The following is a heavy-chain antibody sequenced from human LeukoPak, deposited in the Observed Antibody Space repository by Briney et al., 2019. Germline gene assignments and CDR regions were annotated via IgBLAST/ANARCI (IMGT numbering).Heavy chain of an antibody. CDR1: GGTFSSYA. CDR2: IIPIFGTA. CDR3: ARDSYALLPSNDY. D-gene: IGHD2-15*01. J-gene: IGHJ4*02. V-gene: IGHV1-69*01. Sequence: SVKVSCKAPGGTFSSYAISWVRQAPGQGLEWMGGIIPIFGTANYAQKFQGRVTITADESTSTAYMELSSLRSEDTAVYYCARDSYALLPSNDYWGQGTLVTVSS.